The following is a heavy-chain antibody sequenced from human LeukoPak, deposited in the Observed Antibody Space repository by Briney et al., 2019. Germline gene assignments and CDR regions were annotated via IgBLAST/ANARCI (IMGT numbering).Heavy chain of an antibody. CDR3: ARGSALLALSFDY. Sequence: GGSLRLSCAASGFTFSSYGMHWVRQAPGKGLEWVAVIWYDGSNKYYADSVKGRFTISRDNSKNTLYLQMNSLRAEDTAVYYCARGSALLALSFDYWGQGTLVTVSS. CDR2: IWYDGSNK. D-gene: IGHD2-15*01. CDR1: GFTFSSYG. V-gene: IGHV3-33*01. J-gene: IGHJ4*02.